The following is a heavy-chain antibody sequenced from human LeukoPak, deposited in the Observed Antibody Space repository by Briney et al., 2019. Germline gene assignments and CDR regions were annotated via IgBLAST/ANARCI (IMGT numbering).Heavy chain of an antibody. CDR2: ISYDGSNK. Sequence: PGGSLRLSCAASGFTFSSYGMHWVRQAPGKGLEWVAVISYDGSNKYYADSVKGRFTISRDNSKNTLYLQMNGLRAEDTAVYYCAKDSDSSGWFDYWGQGTLVTVSS. J-gene: IGHJ4*02. CDR3: AKDSDSSGWFDY. D-gene: IGHD6-19*01. V-gene: IGHV3-30*18. CDR1: GFTFSSYG.